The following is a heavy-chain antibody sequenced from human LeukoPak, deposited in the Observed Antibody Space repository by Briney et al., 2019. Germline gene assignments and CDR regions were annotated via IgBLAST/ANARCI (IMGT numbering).Heavy chain of an antibody. V-gene: IGHV4-39*07. CDR3: ANYVGFDP. CDR2: IYYSGST. CDR1: GGSISSSSYY. D-gene: IGHD3-16*01. Sequence: RSETLSLTCTVSGGSISSSSYYWGWIRQPPGKGLEWIGSIYYSGSTYYNPSLKSRVTITVDTSKNQFSLKLSSVTAADTAVYYCANYVGFDPWGQGTLVTVSS. J-gene: IGHJ5*02.